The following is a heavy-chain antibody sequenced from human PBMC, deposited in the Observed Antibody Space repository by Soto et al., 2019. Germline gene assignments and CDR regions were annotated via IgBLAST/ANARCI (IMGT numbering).Heavy chain of an antibody. CDR3: AREGYQLLPDYYCYGMDV. Sequence: ASVKVSCKASGYTFTSYYTHWVRQAPGQGLEWMGIINPSGGSTSYAQKFQGRVTMTRDTSTSTVYMELSSLRSEDTAVYYCAREGYQLLPDYYCYGMDVWGQGTTVTVSS. V-gene: IGHV1-46*01. D-gene: IGHD2-2*01. CDR1: GYTFTSYY. J-gene: IGHJ6*02. CDR2: INPSGGST.